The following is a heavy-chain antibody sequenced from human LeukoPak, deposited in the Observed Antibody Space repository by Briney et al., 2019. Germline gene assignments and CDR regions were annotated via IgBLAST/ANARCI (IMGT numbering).Heavy chain of an antibody. J-gene: IGHJ4*02. D-gene: IGHD6-19*01. Sequence: GASVKVSCKASGYTFTGYYMHWVRQAPGQGLEWMGRINPNSGGTNYAQKFQGRVTMTRDTSISTAYMELRSLRSDDTAVYYCARGLRRVAGTFDYWGQGTLVTVSS. CDR1: GYTFTGYY. CDR2: INPNSGGT. CDR3: ARGLRRVAGTFDY. V-gene: IGHV1-2*06.